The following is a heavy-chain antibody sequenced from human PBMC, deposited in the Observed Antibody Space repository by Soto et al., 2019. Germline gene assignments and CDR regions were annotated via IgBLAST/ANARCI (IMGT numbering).Heavy chain of an antibody. Sequence: QVQLVQSGAEVKKPGASVKVSCKASGYTFTSYDINWVRQATGQGLEWMGWMNPNSGNTGYAQKLQGRVTMTRNTSINTAYIELSSLRSEDTALYYCARERAVAGFDYWGQGTLVTFSS. J-gene: IGHJ4*02. CDR1: GYTFTSYD. V-gene: IGHV1-8*01. CDR2: MNPNSGNT. D-gene: IGHD6-13*01. CDR3: ARERAVAGFDY.